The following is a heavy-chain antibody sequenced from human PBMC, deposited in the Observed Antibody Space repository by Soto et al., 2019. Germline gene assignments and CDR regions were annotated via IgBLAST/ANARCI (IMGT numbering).Heavy chain of an antibody. CDR3: AKGDTAARMAS. J-gene: IGHJ5*02. D-gene: IGHD6-25*01. CDR2: INRRGTT. Sequence: QVQLEQWGAGLLKPSETLSLTCAVNGGSLSDYFWTWIRQPPGKGLEWIGEINRRGTTNYNPSLKSRVTMSLDTSNNQFSLKMSSVTAADTAVYFCAKGDTAARMASWGQGTVVTVSS. CDR1: GGSLSDYF. V-gene: IGHV4-34*01.